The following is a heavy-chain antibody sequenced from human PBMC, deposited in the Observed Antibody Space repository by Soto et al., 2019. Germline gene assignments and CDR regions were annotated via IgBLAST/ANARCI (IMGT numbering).Heavy chain of an antibody. CDR3: TTAYSSGWYRDY. J-gene: IGHJ4*02. Sequence: EVQLVESGGGLVKPGGFLRLSCAASGFTLSNAWMSWVRQAPGKGLEWVGRIKSKTDGGTTDYAAPVKGRFTISRDDSKNTLYLQMNSLKTEDTAVYYCTTAYSSGWYRDYWGQGTLVTVSS. CDR2: IKSKTDGGTT. D-gene: IGHD6-19*01. V-gene: IGHV3-15*01. CDR1: GFTLSNAW.